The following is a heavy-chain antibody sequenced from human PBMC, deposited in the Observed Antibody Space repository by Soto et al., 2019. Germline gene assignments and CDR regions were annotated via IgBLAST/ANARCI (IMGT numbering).Heavy chain of an antibody. D-gene: IGHD1-26*01. CDR1: GGTFSSYA. Sequence: ASVKVSCKASGGTFSSYAISWVRQAPGQGLEWMGGIIPIFGTANYAQKFQGRVTITADESTSTAYMELSSLRSEDTAVYYCAGRTAYPPFDSGSFQIYGMDVWGQGTTVTVSS. J-gene: IGHJ6*02. CDR2: IIPIFGTA. V-gene: IGHV1-69*13. CDR3: AGRTAYPPFDSGSFQIYGMDV.